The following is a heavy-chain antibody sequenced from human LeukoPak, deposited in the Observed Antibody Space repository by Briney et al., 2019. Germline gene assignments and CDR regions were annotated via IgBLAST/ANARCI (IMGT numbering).Heavy chain of an antibody. CDR3: ARPRRAERDEDF. CDR1: GYSFTNYW. CDR2: INPDDTNI. V-gene: IGHV5-51*01. J-gene: IGHJ4*02. Sequence: HGESLKISCKASGYSFTNYWIGWARQMPGKGLEWVAMINPDDTNIAYSPSFQGQVTISADRSISTAYLQWSSLKASDTAMYYCARPRRAERDEDFWGQGTLVTVSS. D-gene: IGHD1-1*01.